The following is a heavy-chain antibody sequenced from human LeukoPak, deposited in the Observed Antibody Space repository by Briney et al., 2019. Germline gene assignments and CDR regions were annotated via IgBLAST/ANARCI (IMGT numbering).Heavy chain of an antibody. Sequence: QAGGSLRLSCAASGFTFDDYAMHWVRQAPGKGLEWVSGISWNSGSIGYADSVKGRFTISRDNAKNSLYLQMNSLRAEDTALYYCAKDNVGAPEGGYFDYWGQGTLVTVSS. V-gene: IGHV3-9*01. CDR2: ISWNSGSI. CDR1: GFTFDDYA. J-gene: IGHJ4*02. CDR3: AKDNVGAPEGGYFDY. D-gene: IGHD1-26*01.